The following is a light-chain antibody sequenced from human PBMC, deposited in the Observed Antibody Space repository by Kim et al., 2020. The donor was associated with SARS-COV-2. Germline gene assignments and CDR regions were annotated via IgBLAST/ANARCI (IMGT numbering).Light chain of an antibody. J-gene: IGLJ2*01. V-gene: IGLV3-19*01. CDR2: YKN. CDR3: NSRDSSGNHLL. CDR1: SLRTYY. Sequence: ALGQTVRITCQGDSLRTYYASWYRQKPGQAPVLVIYYKNNRPSGIPDRFSGSSSGNTASLTITGAQAEDEADYYCNSRDSSGNHLLFGGGTQLTVL.